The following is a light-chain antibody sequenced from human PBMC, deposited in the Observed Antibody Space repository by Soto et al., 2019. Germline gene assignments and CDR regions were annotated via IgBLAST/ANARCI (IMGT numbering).Light chain of an antibody. V-gene: IGLV2-11*01. CDR1: SSDVGGYNY. J-gene: IGLJ1*01. CDR3: CSYAGSYNYV. CDR2: DFS. Sequence: QSALTQPRSVSGSPGQSVTISCTGTSSDVGGYNYVSWYQQHPGKAPKLMISDFSKRPSGVPDRFSGSKSGNTASLTISGVQAEDEADYYCCSYAGSYNYVFATGTKLTVL.